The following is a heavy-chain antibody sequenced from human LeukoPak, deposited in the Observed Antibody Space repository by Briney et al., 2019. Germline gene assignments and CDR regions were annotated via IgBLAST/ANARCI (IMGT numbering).Heavy chain of an antibody. CDR1: GGSISSGGYS. V-gene: IGHV4-31*11. D-gene: IGHD3-22*01. CDR3: ARANRNPYYYDSSGYPYYFDY. J-gene: IGHJ4*02. CDR2: IYYSGST. Sequence: SQTLSLTCAVSGGSISSGGYSWSWIRQPPGKGLEWIGYIYYSGSTYYNPSLKSRVTISVDTSKNQFSLKLSSVTAADTAVYYCARANRNPYYYDSSGYPYYFDYWGQGTLVTVSS.